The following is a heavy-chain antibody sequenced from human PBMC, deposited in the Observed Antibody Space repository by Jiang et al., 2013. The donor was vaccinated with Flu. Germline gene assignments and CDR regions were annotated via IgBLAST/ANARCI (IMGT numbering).Heavy chain of an antibody. CDR2: INPSGGST. D-gene: IGHD1-26*01. V-gene: IGHV1-46*03. CDR1: GYTFTSYY. CDR3: ARVSSIVGATSNAFDI. Sequence: KKPGASVKVSCKASGYTFTSYYMHWVRQAPGQGLEWMGIINPSGGSTSYAQKFQGRVTMTRDTSTSTVYMELSSLRSEDTAVYYCARVSSIVGATSNAFDIWGQGTMVTVSS. J-gene: IGHJ3*02.